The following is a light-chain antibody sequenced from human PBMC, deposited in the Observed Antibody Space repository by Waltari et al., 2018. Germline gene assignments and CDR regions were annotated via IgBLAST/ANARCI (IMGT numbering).Light chain of an antibody. Sequence: DIQMTQSPSSLSASVGDKVTITCQASQSINNWLAWYQQKPGKAPEHLIYKVSNLETGLPSRFSGSGSGTDFTLTSSSLQPEDFATYCCQQFNSAPWTFGHGTKVEIK. J-gene: IGKJ1*01. V-gene: IGKV1-5*01. CDR1: QSINNW. CDR3: QQFNSAPWT. CDR2: KVS.